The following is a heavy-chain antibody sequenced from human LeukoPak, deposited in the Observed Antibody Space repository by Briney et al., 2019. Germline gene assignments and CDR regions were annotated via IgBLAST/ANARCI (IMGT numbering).Heavy chain of an antibody. CDR2: IRAYGGST. CDR1: GFTISTYD. V-gene: IGHV3-23*01. Sequence: RTGGSLRLSCAASGFTISTYDMSWVRQAPGKGLEWVSAIRAYGGSTHYADSVKGRFTVSRDNAKNTLYLQLNSLGAEDTAVYYCARSKGGFSWGQGTLVTVSS. CDR3: ARSKGGFS. J-gene: IGHJ5*02. D-gene: IGHD1-26*01.